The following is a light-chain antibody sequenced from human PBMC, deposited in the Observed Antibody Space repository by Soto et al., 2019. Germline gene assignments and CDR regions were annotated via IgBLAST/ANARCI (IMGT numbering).Light chain of an antibody. CDR2: DAS. J-gene: IGKJ4*01. CDR1: HGIRNF. CDR3: QQYDNLPLT. Sequence: DIQMTQSPSSGSASVGERVSITCQANHGIRNFLNWYQQKPGKAPQLLIYDASNLQTGVPSRFSGSGSGGTFTFTISSLQPDDIATYYCQQYDNLPLTFGGGTKVDIK. V-gene: IGKV1-33*01.